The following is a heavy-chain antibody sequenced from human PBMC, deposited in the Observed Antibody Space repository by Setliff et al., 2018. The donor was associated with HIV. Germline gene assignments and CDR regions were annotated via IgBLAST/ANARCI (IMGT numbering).Heavy chain of an antibody. Sequence: ASVKVSCKASGYTFTSYAMHWVRQAPGQRLEWMGWINAGNGNTKYSQKFQGRVTITRDTSASTAYMELSSLRSEDTAVYYCARSWTEERLFDYWGQGTLVTVSS. CDR1: GYTFTSYA. V-gene: IGHV1-3*01. D-gene: IGHD1-1*01. J-gene: IGHJ4*02. CDR3: ARSWTEERLFDY. CDR2: INAGNGNT.